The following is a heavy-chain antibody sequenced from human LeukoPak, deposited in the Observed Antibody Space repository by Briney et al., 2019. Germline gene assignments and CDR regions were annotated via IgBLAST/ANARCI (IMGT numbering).Heavy chain of an antibody. J-gene: IGHJ6*02. CDR3: ARNGYSSSWYPNYYYYYGMDV. V-gene: IGHV3-30-3*01. CDR1: GFTFSSYA. D-gene: IGHD6-13*01. Sequence: PGGSLRLSCAASGFTFSSYAMHWVRQAPGKGLEWVAVISYDGSNKYYADSVKGRFTISRDNSKNTLYLQMNSLRAEDTAVYYCARNGYSSSWYPNYYYYYGMDVWGQGTTVTVSS. CDR2: ISYDGSNK.